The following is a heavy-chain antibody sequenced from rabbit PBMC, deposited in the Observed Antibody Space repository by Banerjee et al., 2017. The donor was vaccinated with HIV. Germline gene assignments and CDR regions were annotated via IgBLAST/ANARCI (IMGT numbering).Heavy chain of an antibody. CDR2: IYSGSGGST. CDR1: GIDFSSYYY. D-gene: IGHD4-1*01. V-gene: IGHV1S45*01. Sequence: QEQLEESGGGLVKPEGSLTLTCKASGIDFSSYYYMCWVRQAPGKGLELITCIYSGSGGSTNYASWAKGRFTISKTSSTTVTLQMTSLTAADTATYFCARDLAGVIGWNFNLWGPGTLVTVS. J-gene: IGHJ4*01. CDR3: ARDLAGVIGWNFNL.